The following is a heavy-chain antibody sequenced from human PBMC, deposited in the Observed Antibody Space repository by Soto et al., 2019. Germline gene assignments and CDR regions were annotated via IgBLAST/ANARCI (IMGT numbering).Heavy chain of an antibody. CDR3: ARPKWYYYGSGSLYGMDV. CDR1: GGSISSSSYY. CDR2: IYYSGST. Sequence: SETLSLTCTVSGGSISSSSYYWGWIRQPPGKGLEWIGSIYYSGSTYYNPSLKSRVTISVDTSKNQFSLKLSSVTAADTAVYYCARPKWYYYGSGSLYGMDVWGQGTTVTVSS. D-gene: IGHD3-10*01. J-gene: IGHJ6*02. V-gene: IGHV4-39*01.